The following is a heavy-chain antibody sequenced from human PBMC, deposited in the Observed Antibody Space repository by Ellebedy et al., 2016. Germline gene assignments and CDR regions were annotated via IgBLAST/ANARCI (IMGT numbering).Heavy chain of an antibody. V-gene: IGHV4-30-4*01. CDR1: GGSISSGEFY. Sequence: SETLSLTRTVSGGSISSGEFYWTWIRQTPGEGLEWIGYTHYSGGTYYNPSLKSRVTISVDTSRNQFSLRLISVTAADTAVYYCARDLYSYGYDYWGQGVLVTVSS. CDR3: ARDLYSYGYDY. CDR2: THYSGGT. D-gene: IGHD5-18*01. J-gene: IGHJ4*02.